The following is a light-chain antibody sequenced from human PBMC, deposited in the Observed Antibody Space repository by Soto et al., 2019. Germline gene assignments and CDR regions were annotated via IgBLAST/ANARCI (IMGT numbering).Light chain of an antibody. CDR3: SSYAGSNKLL. CDR2: EVS. J-gene: IGLJ2*01. CDR1: SSDVGGYNY. Sequence: QSALTQPPSASGSPGQSVTISCTGTSSDVGGYNYVSWYQQHPGKAPKLMIYEVSKRPSGVPDRFSSSKSGNTASLTVSGLQAEDEAVYYCSSYAGSNKLLFGGGTKLTVL. V-gene: IGLV2-8*01.